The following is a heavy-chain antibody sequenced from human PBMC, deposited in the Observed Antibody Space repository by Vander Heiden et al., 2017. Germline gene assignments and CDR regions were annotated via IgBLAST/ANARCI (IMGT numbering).Heavy chain of an antibody. Sequence: QVQLVQSGAEVKEPGASVKVSCKASGYTFIDYYTHWLRQAPGQGLEWMGWINPNSGATAYAHNFQGRVTVTRDTSISTAYMELSRLTSDDTAVYYCASESGGYYHYWGQGTLVTVSS. CDR1: GYTFIDYY. D-gene: IGHD1-26*01. CDR2: INPNSGAT. V-gene: IGHV1-2*07. J-gene: IGHJ4*02. CDR3: ASESGGYYHY.